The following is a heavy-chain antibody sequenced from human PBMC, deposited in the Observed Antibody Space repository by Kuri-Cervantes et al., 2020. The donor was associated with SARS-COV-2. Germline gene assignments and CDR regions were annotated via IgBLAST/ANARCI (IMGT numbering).Heavy chain of an antibody. Sequence: GGSLRLSCAASGFTFSSYWMTWVRQAPGKGLEWVANIKQDGSEKYYVDSVKGRFTISRGNAKNSLYLQMNSLRAEDTAVYYCARARMAGPFDYWGQGTLVTVSS. CDR1: GFTFSSYW. J-gene: IGHJ4*02. CDR2: IKQDGSEK. D-gene: IGHD5-24*01. CDR3: ARARMAGPFDY. V-gene: IGHV3-7*01.